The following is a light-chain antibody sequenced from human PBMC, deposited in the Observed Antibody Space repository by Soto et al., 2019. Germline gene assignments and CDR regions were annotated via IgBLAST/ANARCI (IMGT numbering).Light chain of an antibody. CDR3: ATWDGSLSVGV. Sequence: QSVLTQPPSVSASPEQTVTISCSGGSGNLGINFVSWYQQLPGGVPKLLIYENNKRPSGIPDRFSGAKSGTSATLDITGLQAGDEADYYCATWDGSLSVGVFGGGTKLTVL. CDR2: ENN. CDR1: SGNLGINF. J-gene: IGLJ2*01. V-gene: IGLV1-51*02.